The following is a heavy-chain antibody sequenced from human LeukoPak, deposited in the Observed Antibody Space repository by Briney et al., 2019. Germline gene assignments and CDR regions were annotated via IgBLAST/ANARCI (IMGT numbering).Heavy chain of an antibody. D-gene: IGHD5-12*01. J-gene: IGHJ6*03. CDR1: GFTFDDYG. CDR2: INWNGGST. Sequence: GGSLRLSCAASGFTFDDYGMSLVRQAPGKGLEWVSGINWNGGSTGYADSVKGRFTISRDNTKNSLYLLMNSVRAEDTALYYCARESGYSGYEYYYDMDVWGKGTTVTVSS. CDR3: ARESGYSGYEYYYDMDV. V-gene: IGHV3-20*04.